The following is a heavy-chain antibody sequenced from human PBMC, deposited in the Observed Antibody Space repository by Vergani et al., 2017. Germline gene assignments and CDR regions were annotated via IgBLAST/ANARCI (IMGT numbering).Heavy chain of an antibody. CDR2: IYPGDSDT. V-gene: IGHV5-51*01. Sequence: EVQLVQSGAEVKKPGESLKISCKGSGYSFTSYWIGWVRPLPGKGLEWMGIIYPGDSDTRYSPSFQGQVTISADKSISTAYLQWSSLKASDPAMYHCARPLGIVGATTGWFDPWGQGTLVTVSS. CDR1: GYSFTSYW. D-gene: IGHD1-26*01. CDR3: ARPLGIVGATTGWFDP. J-gene: IGHJ5*02.